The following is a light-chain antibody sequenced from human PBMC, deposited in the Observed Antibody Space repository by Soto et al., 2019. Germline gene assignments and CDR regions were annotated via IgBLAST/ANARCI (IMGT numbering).Light chain of an antibody. CDR2: AAS. V-gene: IGKV1-39*01. CDR1: QTIHNY. CDR3: QESFSPLYT. J-gene: IGKJ2*01. Sequence: DLQLTQSPSSLSASVGDRVTITCRASQTIHNYLNWYQQIPGKAPKLLIYAASNLRGGVPSRFSGGGSGTDFTLTINSLQPEDFATYYCQESFSPLYTFGQGTMLDI.